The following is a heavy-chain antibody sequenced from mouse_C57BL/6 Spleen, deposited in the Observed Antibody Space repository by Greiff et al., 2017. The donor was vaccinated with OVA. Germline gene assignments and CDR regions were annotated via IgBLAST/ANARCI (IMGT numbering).Heavy chain of an antibody. CDR3: ARYDDYEGEYYAMDY. D-gene: IGHD2-4*01. Sequence: EVLLVESGPELVKPGASVKIPCKASGYTFTDYNMDWVKQSHGKSLEWIGDINPNNGGTIYNQKFKGKATLTVDKSSSTAYMELRSLTSEDTAVYYCARYDDYEGEYYAMDYWGQGTSVTVSS. J-gene: IGHJ4*01. CDR1: GYTFTDYN. CDR2: INPNNGGT. V-gene: IGHV1-18*01.